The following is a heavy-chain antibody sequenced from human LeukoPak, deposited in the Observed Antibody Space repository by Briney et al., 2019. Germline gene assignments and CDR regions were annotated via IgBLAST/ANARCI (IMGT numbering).Heavy chain of an antibody. CDR2: IRYDGSNK. V-gene: IGHV3-30*02. Sequence: GGSLRLSCAASGFTFSSYGMHWVRQAPGKGLEWVAFIRYDGSNKYYADSVKGRFTISRDNSKNTLYLQMNSLRAEDTAVYYCAKGGGYCSGGSCLDYWGQGTLVTVSS. D-gene: IGHD2-15*01. CDR3: AKGGGYCSGGSCLDY. CDR1: GFTFSSYG. J-gene: IGHJ4*02.